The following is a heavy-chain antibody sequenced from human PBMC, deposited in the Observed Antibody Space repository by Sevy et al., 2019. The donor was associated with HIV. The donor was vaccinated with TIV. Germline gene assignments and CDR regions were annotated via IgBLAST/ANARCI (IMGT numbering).Heavy chain of an antibody. Sequence: GWSLRLSCAASGFTVSDNYMSWVRQAPGKGLEWVSAIYSGDNTDYADSVKGRFTISRDNSKNTLYLQMNSLRAEDTAVYYCAGDRVTYYYECSGYYTSGYGMDVWGQGTTVTVSS. CDR2: IYSGDNT. J-gene: IGHJ6*02. D-gene: IGHD3-22*01. CDR1: GFTVSDNY. V-gene: IGHV3-53*01. CDR3: AGDRVTYYYECSGYYTSGYGMDV.